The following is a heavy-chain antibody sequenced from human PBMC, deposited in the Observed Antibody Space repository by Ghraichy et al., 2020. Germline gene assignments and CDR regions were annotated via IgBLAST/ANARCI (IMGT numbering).Heavy chain of an antibody. Sequence: ASVKVSCKASGYTFTGYYMSWVRQAPGQGLEWMGRIHPQTGGAKYAQKFQGRVTMTRNTSISTAYMEVSSLRSDETAVYYCARGDLADWGQGTLVTVSS. CDR2: IHPQTGGA. J-gene: IGHJ4*02. CDR1: GYTFTGYY. V-gene: IGHV1-2*06. D-gene: IGHD1-26*01. CDR3: ARGDLAD.